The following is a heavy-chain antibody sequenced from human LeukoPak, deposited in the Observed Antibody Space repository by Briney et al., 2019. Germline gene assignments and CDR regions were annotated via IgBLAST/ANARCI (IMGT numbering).Heavy chain of an antibody. J-gene: IGHJ3*02. CDR3: ARAGTTDSGDAFDI. CDR1: GYTFTGYY. D-gene: IGHD1/OR15-1a*01. V-gene: IGHV1-2*02. CDR2: INPNSGGT. Sequence: ASVKVSCKASGYTFTGYYMHWVRQAPGQGLEWMGWINPNSGGTNYAQKFQGRVTMTRDTFISTAYMEVSSLRSEDTAVYFCARAGTTDSGDAFDIWGQGTAVTVSS.